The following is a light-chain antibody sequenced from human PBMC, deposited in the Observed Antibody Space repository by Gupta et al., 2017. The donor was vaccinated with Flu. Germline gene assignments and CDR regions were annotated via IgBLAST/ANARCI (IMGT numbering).Light chain of an antibody. CDR2: KDR. J-gene: IGLJ2*01. CDR1: VLAKKY. CDR3: YSAADNNKV. V-gene: IGLV3-27*01. Sequence: SPGQTAKITCSGDVLAKKYARWFQQKPGQAPVLVIYKDRERPSGIPERFSGSSSGTTVTLTISGAQVEDEADYYCYSAADNNKVFGGGTKLTVL.